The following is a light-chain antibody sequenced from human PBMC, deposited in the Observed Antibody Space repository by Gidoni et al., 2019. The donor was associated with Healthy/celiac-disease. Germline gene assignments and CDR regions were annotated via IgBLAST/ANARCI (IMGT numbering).Light chain of an antibody. CDR3: CSYAGSSIVV. CDR1: SSDVGSYNL. J-gene: IGLJ2*01. Sequence: QSALTQPAPVSGSPGQAITIPCSGTSSDVGSYNLVAWYQQHPGKAPKPMIYEGSKRPSGVSNRFSGSKSGGTASLTISGLQDEDEADYYCCSYAGSSIVVFGGGTKLTVL. CDR2: EGS. V-gene: IGLV2-23*01.